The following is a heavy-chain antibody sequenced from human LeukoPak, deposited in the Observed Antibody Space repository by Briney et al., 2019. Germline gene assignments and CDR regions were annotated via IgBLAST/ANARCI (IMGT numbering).Heavy chain of an antibody. CDR3: AREPAAIRNFDY. J-gene: IGHJ4*02. CDR1: GGSISSGSYY. V-gene: IGHV4-61*02. Sequence: SETLSLTCTVSGGSISSGSYYWSWIRQPAGKGLEWIGRIYTSGSTNYNPSLKSRVTISVDTSKNQFSLKLSSVTAADTAVYYCAREPAAIRNFDYWGQGTLVTVSS. D-gene: IGHD2-2*02. CDR2: IYTSGST.